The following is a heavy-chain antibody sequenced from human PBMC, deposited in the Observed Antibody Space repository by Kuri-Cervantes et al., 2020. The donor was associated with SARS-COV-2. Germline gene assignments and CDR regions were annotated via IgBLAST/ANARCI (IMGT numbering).Heavy chain of an antibody. D-gene: IGHD3-16*01. CDR3: ARGTLGADC. CDR2: IYYSGST. CDR1: GGSISSYY. J-gene: IGHJ4*02. V-gene: IGHV4-59*01. Sequence: ESLKISCTVSGGSISSYYWSWIRQPPGKGLEWIGYIYYSGSTNYNPSPKSRVTISVDTSKNQFSLRLSSVTAADTAVYYCARGTLGADCWGQGTLVTVSS.